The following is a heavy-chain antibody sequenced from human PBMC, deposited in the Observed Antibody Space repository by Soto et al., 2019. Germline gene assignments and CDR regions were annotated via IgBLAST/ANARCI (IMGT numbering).Heavy chain of an antibody. J-gene: IGHJ4*02. D-gene: IGHD3-10*01. CDR1: GGSISSGHYY. CDR3: ARPRGATMVVPFDS. CDR2: IYYTGTT. V-gene: IGHV4-30-4*01. Sequence: QVQLRESGPGLVKPSQTLSLTCTVSGGSISSGHYYWSWIRQSPGRGLEWIGYIYYTGTTYYNPSLKSRVTISLDTSKNQFSLNLSSVTAADTAVYYCARPRGATMVVPFDSWGQGTLVTVSS.